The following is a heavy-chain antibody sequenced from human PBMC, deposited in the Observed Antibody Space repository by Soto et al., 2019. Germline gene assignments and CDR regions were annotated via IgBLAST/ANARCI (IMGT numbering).Heavy chain of an antibody. J-gene: IGHJ5*02. CDR3: ARRGESCSSTSCYPDWFDP. CDR2: IIPIFGTA. D-gene: IGHD2-2*01. Sequence: SVKVSCKASGGTFSSYAISWVRQAPGQGLEWMGGIIPIFGTANYAQKFQGRDTITADESTSTAYMELSSLRSEDTAVYYCARRGESCSSTSCYPDWFDPWGQGTLVTVSS. CDR1: GGTFSSYA. V-gene: IGHV1-69*13.